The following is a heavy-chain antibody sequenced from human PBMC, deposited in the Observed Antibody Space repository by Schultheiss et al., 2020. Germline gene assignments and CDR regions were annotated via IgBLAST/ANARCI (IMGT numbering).Heavy chain of an antibody. CDR3: ARECLELLASGANWFDP. V-gene: IGHV1-2*06. CDR2: INPNSGGT. D-gene: IGHD1-7*01. Sequence: ASVKVSCKASGYTFTGYYMHWVRQAPGQGLEWMGRINPNSGGTNYAQKFQGRVTMTRDTSISTAYMELSSLRSEDTAVYYCARECLELLASGANWFDPWGQGTLVTVSA. CDR1: GYTFTGYY. J-gene: IGHJ5*02.